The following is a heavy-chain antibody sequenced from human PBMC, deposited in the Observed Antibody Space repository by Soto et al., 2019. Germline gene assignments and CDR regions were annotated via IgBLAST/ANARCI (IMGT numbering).Heavy chain of an antibody. CDR1: GGSISSYY. CDR3: ARHAILTGYQFDY. J-gene: IGHJ4*02. CDR2: IYYSGST. D-gene: IGHD3-9*01. Sequence: SETLSLTCTVSGGSISSYYWSWIRQPPGKGLEWIGYIYYSGSTNYNPSLKSRVTISVDTSKNQFSLKLSSVTAADTAVYYCARHAILTGYQFDYWGQGTLVTVSS. V-gene: IGHV4-59*08.